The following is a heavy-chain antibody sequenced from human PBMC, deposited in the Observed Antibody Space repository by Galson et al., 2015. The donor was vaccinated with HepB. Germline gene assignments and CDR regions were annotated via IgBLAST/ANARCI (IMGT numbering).Heavy chain of an antibody. CDR3: ARDRGNWNYGADY. Sequence: SVKVSCKASGYTFTRHGISWVRQAPGQGLEWMGWMSASNGKTNYARKFQDRVTMTADTSTATAYMELRNLKSDDTAFYYCARDRGNWNYGADYWGQGTLVTVSS. J-gene: IGHJ4*02. V-gene: IGHV1-18*04. D-gene: IGHD1-7*01. CDR1: GYTFTRHG. CDR2: MSASNGKT.